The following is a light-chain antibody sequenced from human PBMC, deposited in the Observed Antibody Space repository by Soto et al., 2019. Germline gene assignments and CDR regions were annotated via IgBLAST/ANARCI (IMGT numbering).Light chain of an antibody. Sequence: DIQMTQSPSSLSASVGDRVTITCRASQSITSYLNWYQQKPGKPPKLLIYAQSSLQSGVPSRFSGSGSGTDFTLTISRLQSEDFATYYCQQSYSALSFGGGTKVEIK. CDR1: QSITSY. J-gene: IGKJ4*01. V-gene: IGKV1-39*01. CDR3: QQSYSALS. CDR2: AQS.